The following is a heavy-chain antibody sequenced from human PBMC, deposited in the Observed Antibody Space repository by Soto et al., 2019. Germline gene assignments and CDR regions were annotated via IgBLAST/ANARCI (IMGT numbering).Heavy chain of an antibody. V-gene: IGHV3-15*01. CDR1: GFTFSNAW. CDR3: TRHCSGGSCSHYYYYGMDV. J-gene: IGHJ6*02. D-gene: IGHD2-15*01. CDR2: IKSKTDGGTT. Sequence: GESLKISCAASGFTFSNAWMSWVRQAPGKGLEWVGRIKSKTDGGTTDYAAPVKGRFTISRDDSKNTLYLQMNSLKTEDTAVYYCTRHCSGGSCSHYYYYGMDVWGQGTTVTVSS.